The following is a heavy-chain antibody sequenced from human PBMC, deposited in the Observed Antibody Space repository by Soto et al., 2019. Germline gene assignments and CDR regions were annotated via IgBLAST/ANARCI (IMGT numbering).Heavy chain of an antibody. CDR1: GFAFSSYW. V-gene: IGHV3-74*01. CDR3: ARDLSGDTTPYFDL. CDR2: IYNDGSRT. D-gene: IGHD1-1*01. J-gene: IGHJ4*02. Sequence: PGGSLRLSCAASGFAFSSYWMHWVRQTPGKGPVWVSRIYNDGSRTAYADSVKGRFTISRDNAKNTMYLQMSSLTVEDTAVYYCARDLSGDTTPYFDLWGQGTLVTLSS.